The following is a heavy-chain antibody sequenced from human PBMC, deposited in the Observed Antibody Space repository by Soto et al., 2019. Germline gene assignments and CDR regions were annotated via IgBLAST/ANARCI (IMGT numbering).Heavy chain of an antibody. J-gene: IGHJ4*02. CDR2: ISASGGST. Sequence: PGGSLRLSCVASGFSITSFAMSWVRQAPGKGLERASAISASGGSTYADSVKGRFTISRDNSKNTLYLQMNSLRVEDTAVYYCAKVLSSGSYSGALEYWGQGALVTVSS. CDR3: AKVLSSGSYSGALEY. V-gene: IGHV3-23*01. D-gene: IGHD1-26*01. CDR1: GFSITSFA.